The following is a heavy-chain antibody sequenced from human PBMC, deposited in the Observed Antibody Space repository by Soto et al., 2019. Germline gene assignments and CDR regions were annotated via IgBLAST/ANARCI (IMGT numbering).Heavy chain of an antibody. Sequence: SETLSLTCTVSGGSISSSSYYWGWIRQPPGKGLEWIGSIYYSGSTYYNPSLKSRVTISVDTSKNQFSLKLSSVTAADTAVYYCARRVSDWLLHPYYFDYWGQGTLVTVSS. CDR3: ARRVSDWLLHPYYFDY. V-gene: IGHV4-39*01. CDR2: IYYSGST. CDR1: GGSISSSSYY. D-gene: IGHD3-9*01. J-gene: IGHJ4*02.